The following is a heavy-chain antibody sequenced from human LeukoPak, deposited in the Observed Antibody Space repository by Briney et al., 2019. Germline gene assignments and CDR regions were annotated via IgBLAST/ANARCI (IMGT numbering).Heavy chain of an antibody. CDR3: AKDRDYSSSGASVDY. Sequence: GRSLGLSCAASGFIFDDYAMHWVRQAPGKGLEWVSGISWNSGSIGYADSVKGRFTISRDNAKNSLYLQMNSLRAEDTALYYCAKDRDYSSSGASVDYWGQGTLVTVSS. CDR1: GFIFDDYA. CDR2: ISWNSGSI. V-gene: IGHV3-9*01. J-gene: IGHJ4*01. D-gene: IGHD6-6*01.